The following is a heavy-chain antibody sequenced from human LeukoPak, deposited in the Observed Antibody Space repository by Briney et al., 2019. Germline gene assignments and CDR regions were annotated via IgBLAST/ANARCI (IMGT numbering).Heavy chain of an antibody. Sequence: PSETLSLTCNVSGYSISSYFWSWIRQPAGKGLEWIGRIYSNGITNYNPSLKSRVTMSLDTSKNQFSLNLSSVTAADTAVYYCAKETADLGRSLDYWGQGTLATASS. V-gene: IGHV4-4*07. J-gene: IGHJ4*02. CDR3: AKETADLGRSLDY. D-gene: IGHD1-1*01. CDR2: IYSNGIT. CDR1: GYSISSYF.